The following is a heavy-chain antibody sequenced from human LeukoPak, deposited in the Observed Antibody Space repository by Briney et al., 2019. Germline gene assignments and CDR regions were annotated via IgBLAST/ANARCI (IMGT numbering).Heavy chain of an antibody. CDR3: ARDNPYYYDSSGHPPQGY. V-gene: IGHV1-18*01. Sequence: GASVKVSCKASGYTFTSYGISWVRQAPGQGLEWMGWISAYNGNTNYAQKLQGRVTMTTDTSTSTAYMELRSLRSDDTAVYYCARDNPYYYDSSGHPPQGYWGQGTLVTVSS. CDR1: GYTFTSYG. D-gene: IGHD3-22*01. J-gene: IGHJ4*02. CDR2: ISAYNGNT.